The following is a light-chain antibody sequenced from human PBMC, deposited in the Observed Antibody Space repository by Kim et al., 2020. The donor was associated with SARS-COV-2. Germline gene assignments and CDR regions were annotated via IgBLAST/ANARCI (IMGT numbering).Light chain of an antibody. CDR1: QSVNTN. CDR3: QQYHNWPPLT. CDR2: GAF. V-gene: IGKV3-15*01. J-gene: IGKJ5*01. Sequence: SPGESAPLSCRASQSVNTNLAWYQQKPGQAPRLLIYGAFTRATDIPARFSGSGSGTEFTLSISSLQSEDFAVYYCQQYHNWPPLTFGQGTRLEIK.